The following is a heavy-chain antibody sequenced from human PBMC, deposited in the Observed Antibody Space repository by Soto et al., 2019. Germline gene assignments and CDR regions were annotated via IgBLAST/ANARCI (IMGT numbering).Heavy chain of an antibody. Sequence: GSLRLACSPSGFSVNNNYMAWVRQAPGKSPEWVAVIFTRGTAHYADSVTGRFTFSRDNSKRTLNLQLNNLRAEDTAVYYCTKLWGYYFESWGQGTLVTVSS. CDR3: TKLWGYYFES. CDR2: IFTRGTA. V-gene: IGHV3-53*01. D-gene: IGHD3-22*01. CDR1: GFSVNNNY. J-gene: IGHJ4*02.